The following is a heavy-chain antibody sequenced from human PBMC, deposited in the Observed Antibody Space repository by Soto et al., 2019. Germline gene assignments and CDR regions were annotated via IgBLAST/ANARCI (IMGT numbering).Heavy chain of an antibody. D-gene: IGHD3-16*01. CDR1: GFTFRSYV. J-gene: IGHJ1*01. Sequence: QVQLVESGGGVVQPGTSLRVSCVGSGFTFRSYVIHWVRQAPGKGLEWVALTSYDGRDKYYADSVRGRFTISRDNSRNTVDLQMDSVKLEDTALYYCARWGTTGGLDVWGQGTLVSVSS. V-gene: IGHV3-30*19. CDR2: TSYDGRDK. CDR3: ARWGTTGGLDV.